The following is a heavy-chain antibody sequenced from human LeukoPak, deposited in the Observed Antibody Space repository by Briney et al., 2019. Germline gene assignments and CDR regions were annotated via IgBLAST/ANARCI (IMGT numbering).Heavy chain of an antibody. J-gene: IGHJ4*02. CDR1: GGTFSSYA. D-gene: IGHD3-10*01. CDR2: IFPILGTV. CDR3: ARSFPFGELYD. Sequence: SVKVSCKASGGTFSSYAISWVREAPGQGLEWMGGIFPILGTVDYAQKFQGRVTITADEATSTAYMELSSLRSEDTAVYYCARSFPFGELYDWGQGTLVTVSS. V-gene: IGHV1-69*01.